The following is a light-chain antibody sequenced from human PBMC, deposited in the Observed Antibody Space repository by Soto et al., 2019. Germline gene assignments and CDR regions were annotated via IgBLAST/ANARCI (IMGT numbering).Light chain of an antibody. CDR2: EVS. CDR3: CSYVSSKTYV. Sequence: QSVLTQPASVSGSPGQSITISCTGTRTDVGGYNFVSWYQQHPGKAPKLIIYEVSNRPSGVSNRFSGSKSDNTASLTISGLQAEYEADYYCCSYVSSKTYVFGPGTKVPVL. V-gene: IGLV2-14*01. CDR1: RTDVGGYNF. J-gene: IGLJ1*01.